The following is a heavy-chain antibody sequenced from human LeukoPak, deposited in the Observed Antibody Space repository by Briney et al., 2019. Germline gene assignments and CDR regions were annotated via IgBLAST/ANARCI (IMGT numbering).Heavy chain of an antibody. Sequence: GSLRLSCAVSEFTFSHFAMHWVRQAPGKGLEWVAVVSSHGNDGYYADSVKGRFTISRDNSKNTLYLQIDSLRAEDTAIYYCTRDAYNFNDFDYWGQGTLDTVSS. CDR3: TRDAYNFNDFDY. CDR2: VSSHGNDG. V-gene: IGHV3-30*01. CDR1: EFTFSHFA. J-gene: IGHJ4*02. D-gene: IGHD5-24*01.